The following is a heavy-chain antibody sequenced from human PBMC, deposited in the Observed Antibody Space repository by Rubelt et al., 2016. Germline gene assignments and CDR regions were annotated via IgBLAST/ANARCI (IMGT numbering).Heavy chain of an antibody. CDR3: ARAPNTAMISAYFDC. CDR1: GSSVSSYY. J-gene: IGHJ4*02. Sequence: QVQLQESGPGLVKPSETLSLTCTVSGSSVSSYYWTWIRQPPGKGLEWIGYTYDSGTTNYNPSLKSRVSISVATSKNQFPLKVSSVAAADTAVYYCARAPNTAMISAYFDCWGQGTLVTVSS. D-gene: IGHD5-18*01. CDR2: TYDSGTT. V-gene: IGHV4-59*02.